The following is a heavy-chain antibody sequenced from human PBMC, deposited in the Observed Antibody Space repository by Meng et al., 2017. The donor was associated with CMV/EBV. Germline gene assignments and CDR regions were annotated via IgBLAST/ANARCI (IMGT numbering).Heavy chain of an antibody. CDR2: INHSGGT. J-gene: IGHJ6*02. D-gene: IGHD2-15*01. CDR3: ASRKTIGYCSGGSCYRRVYYYGMDV. V-gene: IGHV4-34*01. CDR1: GGSFSGYY. Sequence: SETLSLTCAVYGGSFSGYYWSWIRQPPGKGLEWIGEINHSGGTNYNPSLKSRVTISVDTSKNQFSLKLSSVTAADTAVYYCASRKTIGYCSGGSCYRRVYYYGMDVWGQGTTVTVSS.